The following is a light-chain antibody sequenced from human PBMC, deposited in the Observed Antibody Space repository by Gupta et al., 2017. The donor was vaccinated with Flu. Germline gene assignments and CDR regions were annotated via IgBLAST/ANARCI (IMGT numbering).Light chain of an antibody. Sequence: DTVMTQSPLSLPVTPGEPASISCRSSQSLLHSNGYNYLDWYLQKPGQSPQLLIYLGSNRASGVPDRFSGSGSGTDFTLKISRGEAEDVGVYYCMQHLQTPITFGQGTRLEIK. CDR3: MQHLQTPIT. J-gene: IGKJ5*01. V-gene: IGKV2-28*01. CDR2: LGS. CDR1: QSLLHSNGYNY.